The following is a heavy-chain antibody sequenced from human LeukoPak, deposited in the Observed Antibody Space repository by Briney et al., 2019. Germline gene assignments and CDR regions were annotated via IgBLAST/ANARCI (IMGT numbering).Heavy chain of an antibody. Sequence: SETLSLTCTVSGGSISSYYWSWIRQRPGKGLEWSGYIYYSGSTNYNPSLKSRVTISVDTSKNQFSLKLSSVTAADTAVYYCARGRAARPGWFDPWGQGTLVTVSS. CDR3: ARGRAARPGWFDP. CDR2: IYYSGST. CDR1: GGSISSYY. D-gene: IGHD6-6*01. J-gene: IGHJ5*02. V-gene: IGHV4-59*01.